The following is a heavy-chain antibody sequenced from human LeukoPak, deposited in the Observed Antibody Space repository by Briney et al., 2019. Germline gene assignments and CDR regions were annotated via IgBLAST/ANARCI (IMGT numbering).Heavy chain of an antibody. V-gene: IGHV4-31*03. CDR1: GISISDGRYY. J-gene: IGHJ3*02. CDR2: KYYSVSA. Sequence: PSETLSLTCNVSGISISDGRYYWAWIRQRPGRGREWIGYKYYSVSAKYNPSLKSRLTISIDTPENRFSLHLSSVTAADTAMYYCATPYCSSLSCLDVFNIWGQGRMVTVSS. CDR3: ATPYCSSLSCLDVFNI. D-gene: IGHD2-2*01.